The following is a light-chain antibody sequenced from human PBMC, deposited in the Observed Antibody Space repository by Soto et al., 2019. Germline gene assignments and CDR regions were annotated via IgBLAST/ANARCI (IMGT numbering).Light chain of an antibody. CDR1: SSDIGGYDY. V-gene: IGLV2-14*01. CDR2: DVN. J-gene: IGLJ2*01. Sequence: QSVLTQPASVSGSPGQSITLSCTGTSSDIGGYDYVSWYQRHPGKAPKLIIYDVNNRPSGVSNRVSGSKSGNTASLTISGLQAEDEADYYCTSYASGSSHVVFGGGTKVTVL. CDR3: TSYASGSSHVV.